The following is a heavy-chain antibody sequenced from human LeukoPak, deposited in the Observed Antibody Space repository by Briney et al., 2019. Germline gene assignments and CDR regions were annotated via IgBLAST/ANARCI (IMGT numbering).Heavy chain of an antibody. V-gene: IGHV1-2*04. CDR1: GYTFTGYY. CDR3: ARDRFRFGELLSNWFDP. CDR2: INPNSGGT. D-gene: IGHD3-10*01. Sequence: GASVKVSCKASGYTFTGYYMHWVRQAPGQGLEWMGWINPNSGGTNYAQKFQGWVTMTRDTSISTAYMELSRLRSDDTAVYYCARDRFRFGELLSNWFDPWGQGTLVTVSS. J-gene: IGHJ5*02.